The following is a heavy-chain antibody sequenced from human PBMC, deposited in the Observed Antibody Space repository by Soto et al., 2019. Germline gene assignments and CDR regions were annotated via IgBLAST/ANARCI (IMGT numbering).Heavy chain of an antibody. D-gene: IGHD7-27*01. CDR1: GFTFSMYS. CDR3: VRELGLAY. CDR2: IPQDGVDG. V-gene: IGHV3-7*03. J-gene: IGHJ4*02. Sequence: GGSLRLSCEVSGFTFSMYSMSWVRQSPGKGLEWVAKIPQDGVDGHYADSVKGRFTIARDNGQNSLSLQINSLRVEDTAVYYCVRELGLAYWGQGALVTVSS.